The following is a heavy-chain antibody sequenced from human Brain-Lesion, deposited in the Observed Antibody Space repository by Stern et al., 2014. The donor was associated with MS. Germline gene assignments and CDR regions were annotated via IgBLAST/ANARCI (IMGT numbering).Heavy chain of an antibody. CDR1: GGSIINYY. V-gene: IGHV4-59*01. J-gene: IGHJ6*02. Sequence: QVQLVQSGPGLVKPSETLSLTCTVSGGSIINYYWTWIRQPPGKGLEWIGSISDSGSVASNPPLKSRLTMSVDTSTNQFSLRLSSVTAADTAVYFCARGDIVVVPAARSFGSDYYYPGLDVWGQGTTISVS. CDR2: ISDSGSV. CDR3: ARGDIVVVPAARSFGSDYYYPGLDV. D-gene: IGHD2-2*01.